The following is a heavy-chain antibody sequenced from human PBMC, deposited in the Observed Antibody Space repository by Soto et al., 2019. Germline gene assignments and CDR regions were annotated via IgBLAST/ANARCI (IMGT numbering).Heavy chain of an antibody. CDR2: IYPGDSDT. CDR3: ARRYTAMDYYFDY. CDR1: GYSFTNFW. J-gene: IGHJ4*02. V-gene: IGHV5-51*01. Sequence: GESLKISCKASGYSFTNFWIAWVRQMPGKGPEWMGFIYPGDSDTTYSPSFRGQVTISADKSISTAYLQWSSLKASDTAMYYCARRYTAMDYYFDYWGQGTLVTVSS. D-gene: IGHD5-18*01.